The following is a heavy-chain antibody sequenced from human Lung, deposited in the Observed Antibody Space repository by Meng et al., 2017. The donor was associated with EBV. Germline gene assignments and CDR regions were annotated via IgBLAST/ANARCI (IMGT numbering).Heavy chain of an antibody. CDR1: GYTFNTYY. D-gene: IGHD1-26*01. CDR2: INPSGGSS. CDR3: ARVSKGGSYRFDP. V-gene: IGHV1-46*02. Sequence: VQLVQSGAEVKKRGASVRVSCKASGYTFNTYYMHWVRQAPGQGLEWMGVINPSGGSSIYAQRFQGRVTMTSDTSTTTVYMDLGSLRSEDTAVYYCARVSKGGSYRFDPWGQGTLVTVSS. J-gene: IGHJ5*02.